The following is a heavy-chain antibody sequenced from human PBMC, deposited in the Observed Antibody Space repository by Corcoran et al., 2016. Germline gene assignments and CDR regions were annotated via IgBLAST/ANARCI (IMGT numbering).Heavy chain of an antibody. J-gene: IGHJ4*02. V-gene: IGHV2-70*04. CDR3: ARTSSGSLPAY. Sequence: QVTLKESGPALVKPTQTLTLTCGFSGFSLSTSGMRVSWFRQPPGKALEWLARIDWDDDKFYSTSLKTRLIISKDTSKNQVFLTMTNMDPVDTATYYCARTSSGSLPAYWGQGTLVTVSS. CDR2: IDWDDDK. CDR1: GFSLSTSGMR. D-gene: IGHD2-15*01.